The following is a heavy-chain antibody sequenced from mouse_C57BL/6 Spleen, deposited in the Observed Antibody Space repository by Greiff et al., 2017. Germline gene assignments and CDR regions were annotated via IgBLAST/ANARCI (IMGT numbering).Heavy chain of an antibody. J-gene: IGHJ1*03. V-gene: IGHV2-6*01. D-gene: IGHD1-1*01. CDR3: ATHYYGSGYFDV. CDR1: GFSLTSYG. Sequence: VMLVESGPGLVAPSQSLSITCTVSGFSLTSYGVDWVRQSPGKGLEWLGVIWGVGSTNYNSALKSRLSISKDNSKSQVFLKMNSLQTDETAMYYCATHYYGSGYFDVWGTGTTVTVSS. CDR2: IWGVGST.